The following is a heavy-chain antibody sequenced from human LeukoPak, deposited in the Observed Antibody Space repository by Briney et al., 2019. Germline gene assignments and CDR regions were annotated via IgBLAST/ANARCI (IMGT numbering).Heavy chain of an antibody. Sequence: GGSLRLSCAASGFTFSSYAMHWVRQAPGKGLEWVAVISYDGSNKYYADSVKGRFTISRDNSKNTLYLQMNSLRAEDTAVYYCARVADCSSTSCHFDYWGQGTLVTVSS. CDR1: GFTFSSYA. V-gene: IGHV3-30-3*01. CDR2: ISYDGSNK. J-gene: IGHJ4*02. D-gene: IGHD2-2*01. CDR3: ARVADCSSTSCHFDY.